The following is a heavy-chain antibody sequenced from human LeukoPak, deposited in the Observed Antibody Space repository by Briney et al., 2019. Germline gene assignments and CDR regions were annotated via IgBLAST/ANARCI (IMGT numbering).Heavy chain of an antibody. CDR3: AIPWIQLWGYY. CDR2: INTGNGDT. CDR1: GYTFTSYT. V-gene: IGHV1-3*04. J-gene: IGHJ4*02. D-gene: IGHD5-18*01. Sequence: ASVKVSCKASGYTFTSYTMHWVRQAPGERLEWMGWINTGNGDTKYSQKFQGRVTITRNTSISTAYMELSSLRSEDTAVYYCAIPWIQLWGYYWGQGTLVTVSS.